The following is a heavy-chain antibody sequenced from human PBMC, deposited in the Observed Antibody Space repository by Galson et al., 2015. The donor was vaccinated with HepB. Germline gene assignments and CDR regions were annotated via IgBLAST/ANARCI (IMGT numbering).Heavy chain of an antibody. CDR2: IYSGGHA. Sequence: SLRLSCAVSGFTVSKSYVSWVRQAPGKGLEWLSVIYSGGHAFYADSVQGRFTISRDTSKNTVYLQTRSLRAEDTAVYYCASPFCIGGNCYPSWYWGQGTLVTVSS. D-gene: IGHD2-15*01. CDR3: ASPFCIGGNCYPSWY. CDR1: GFTVSKSY. J-gene: IGHJ4*02. V-gene: IGHV3-53*01.